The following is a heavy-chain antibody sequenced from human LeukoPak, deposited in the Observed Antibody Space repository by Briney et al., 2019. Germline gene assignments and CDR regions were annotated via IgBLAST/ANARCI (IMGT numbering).Heavy chain of an antibody. CDR2: VSSDGSVK. CDR3: AKEGHYDGSRYHSYFHY. Sequence: GSSLRLSCAASGFTFSTYGMLWARQAPGKGLEWVAVVSSDGSVKYYSDSVKGRFTISRDNSQNSLSLQMSSLRVEDTAVYYCAKEGHYDGSRYHSYFHYWGQGTLVTVSS. V-gene: IGHV3-30*18. D-gene: IGHD3-22*01. J-gene: IGHJ4*02. CDR1: GFTFSTYG.